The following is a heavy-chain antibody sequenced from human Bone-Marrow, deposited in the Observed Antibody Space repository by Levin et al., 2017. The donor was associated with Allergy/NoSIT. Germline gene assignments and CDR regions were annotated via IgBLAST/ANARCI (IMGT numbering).Heavy chain of an antibody. CDR2: VFFGDSFA. D-gene: IGHD6-19*01. V-gene: IGHV5-51*01. CDR3: AGRKGSGWRFYFDV. CDR1: GYNFSNDW. J-gene: IGHJ4*02. Sequence: GESLKISCKVSGYNFSNDWIAWVRQMPGKGLEWMGIVFFGDSFATYSPPFQGQVTLSADKSISTAYLQWRSLKASDTAMYYCAGRKGSGWRFYFDVWGQGALVAVSS.